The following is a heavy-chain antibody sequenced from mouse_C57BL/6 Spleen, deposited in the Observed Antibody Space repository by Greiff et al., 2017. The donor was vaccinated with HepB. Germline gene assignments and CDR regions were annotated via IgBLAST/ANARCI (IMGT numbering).Heavy chain of an antibody. CDR3: ARAITTVVEGAMDY. Sequence: EVMLVESGGGLVQPGGSLKLSCAASGFTFSDYYMYWVRQTPEKRLEWVAYISNGGGSTYYPDTVKGRFTISRDNAKNTLYLQMSRLKSEDTAMYYCARAITTVVEGAMDYWGQGTSVTVSS. V-gene: IGHV5-12*01. D-gene: IGHD1-1*01. J-gene: IGHJ4*01. CDR1: GFTFSDYY. CDR2: ISNGGGST.